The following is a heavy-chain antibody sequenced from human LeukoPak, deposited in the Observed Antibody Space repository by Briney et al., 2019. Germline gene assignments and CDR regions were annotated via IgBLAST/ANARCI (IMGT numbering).Heavy chain of an antibody. J-gene: IGHJ1*01. CDR3: ARVRGSSWSYPEYFQH. Sequence: KPSETLSLTCTVSGGSISSYYWSWVRQPPGKGLEWIGYIYYSWSTNYNPSLKSRVTISVDTSKNQFSLKLSSVPAADTAVYYCARVRGSSWSYPEYFQHWGQGTLVTVSS. CDR2: IYYSWST. CDR1: GGSISSYY. V-gene: IGHV4-59*01. D-gene: IGHD6-13*01.